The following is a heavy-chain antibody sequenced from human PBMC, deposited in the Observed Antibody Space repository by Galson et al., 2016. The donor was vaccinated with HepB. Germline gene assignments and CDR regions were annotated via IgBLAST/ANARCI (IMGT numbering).Heavy chain of an antibody. CDR2: ISNDGRYK. J-gene: IGHJ4*02. D-gene: IGHD6-13*01. V-gene: IGHV3-30*03. Sequence: SLRLSCAASGFSFSTFGMHWVRQAPGKGLEWVTIISNDGRYKSYADSVRGRFTISRDSSRNTLYLQMNRLSPEDMAVYYCARGMYSSSWELDYWGQGTLVTVSS. CDR3: ARGMYSSSWELDY. CDR1: GFSFSTFG.